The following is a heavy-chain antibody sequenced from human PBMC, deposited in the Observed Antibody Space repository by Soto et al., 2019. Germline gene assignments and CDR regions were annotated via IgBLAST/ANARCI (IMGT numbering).Heavy chain of an antibody. CDR2: MNSNSGNT. J-gene: IGHJ4*02. CDR3: ARYSAGYCSGDTCKVGL. D-gene: IGHD2-15*01. V-gene: IGHV1-8*01. Sequence: ASVKVSCKASGYTFTSFDINWVRQATGQGLEWMGWMNSNSGNTGYAQKFQGRVTMTRDTSISTAYMELSSLTSEDTAVYYCARYSAGYCSGDTCKVGLRGQGTLVTVSS. CDR1: GYTFTSFD.